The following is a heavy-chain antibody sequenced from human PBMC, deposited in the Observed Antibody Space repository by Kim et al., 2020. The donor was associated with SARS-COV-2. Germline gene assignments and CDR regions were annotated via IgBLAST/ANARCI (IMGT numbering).Heavy chain of an antibody. V-gene: IGHV1-3*01. CDR1: GYTFTSYA. CDR2: INAGNGNT. Sequence: ASVKVSCKASGYTFTSYAMHWVRQAPGQRLEWMGWINAGNGNTKYSQKFQGRVTITRDTSASTAYMELSSLRSEDTAVYYCARDFIDRRGGLVGFLYWGQGTLVTVSS. CDR3: ARDFIDRRGGLVGFLY. J-gene: IGHJ4*02. D-gene: IGHD3-9*01.